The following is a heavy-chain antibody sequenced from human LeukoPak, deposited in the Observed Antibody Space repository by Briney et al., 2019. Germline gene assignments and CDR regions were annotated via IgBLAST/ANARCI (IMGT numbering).Heavy chain of an antibody. V-gene: IGHV4-59*01. CDR2: IYYSGST. J-gene: IGHJ5*02. CDR3: AREEPYSYYYDSSGYYRGWFDP. D-gene: IGHD3-22*01. CDR1: GGSISSYY. Sequence: SETLSLTCTVSGGSISSYYWSWIRQPPGKGLEWIGYIYYSGSTNYNPSLKSRFTISVDTSKNQFSLKLSSVTAADTAVYYCAREEPYSYYYDSSGYYRGWFDPWGQGTLVTVSS.